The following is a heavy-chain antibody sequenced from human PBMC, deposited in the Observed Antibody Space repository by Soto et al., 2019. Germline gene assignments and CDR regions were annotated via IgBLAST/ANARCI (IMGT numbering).Heavy chain of an antibody. CDR1: GGSIRESGLY. J-gene: IGHJ6*03. CDR3: VRSLMDV. CDR2: IFFSGRT. V-gene: IGHV4-39*01. Sequence: QMQLQESGPGLVKTSETLSLTCTVSGGSIRESGLYWGWIRQSPGKGLEWIGSIFFSGRTHYNPSLKSRVSISIDASNNQFSLNVISVTAADTGVYYCVRSLMDVWGKGPTVTVSS.